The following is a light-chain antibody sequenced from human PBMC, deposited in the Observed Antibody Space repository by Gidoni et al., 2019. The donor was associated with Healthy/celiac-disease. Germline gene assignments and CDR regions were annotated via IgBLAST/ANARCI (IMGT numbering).Light chain of an antibody. CDR2: AAS. CDR1: QSISSY. CDR3: QQRYSTPRVT. Sequence: DIQMTQSPSSLSASVGDRVTITCRASQSISSYLNWYQQKTGKAPKLLIYAASSLQSGVPSRCSGSRSGTDFTLTISSLQPEEFATYYCQQRYSTPRVTFGPGTKVDIK. V-gene: IGKV1-39*01. J-gene: IGKJ3*01.